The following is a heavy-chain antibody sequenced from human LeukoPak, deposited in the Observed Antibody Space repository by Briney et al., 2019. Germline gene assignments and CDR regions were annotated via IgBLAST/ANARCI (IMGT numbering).Heavy chain of an antibody. Sequence: GGSLRLSCEASGFTFNTYSMNWARQAPGKGLEWVSSIDSSGGYMFYADSVKGRFIISRDNAKNSLYLQMNSLRAEDTAVYYCARRGMYGSGSQLDYWGQGTLVTVSS. D-gene: IGHD3-10*01. J-gene: IGHJ4*02. CDR2: IDSSGGYM. CDR1: GFTFNTYS. CDR3: ARRGMYGSGSQLDY. V-gene: IGHV3-21*01.